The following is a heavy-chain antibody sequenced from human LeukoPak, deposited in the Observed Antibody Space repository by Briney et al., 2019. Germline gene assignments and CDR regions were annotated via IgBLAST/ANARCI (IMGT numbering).Heavy chain of an antibody. CDR2: IYYSGST. V-gene: IGHV4-59*08. Sequence: PSETLSLTCTVSGGSISSYYWSWIRQPPGKGLEWIGYIYYSGSTNYNPSLKSRVTISVDTSKNQFSLKLSSVTAADTAVYYCARNDGDIVGEVGRYGMDVWGQGTTVTVPS. CDR3: ARNDGDIVGEVGRYGMDV. CDR1: GGSISSYY. J-gene: IGHJ6*02. D-gene: IGHD2-15*01.